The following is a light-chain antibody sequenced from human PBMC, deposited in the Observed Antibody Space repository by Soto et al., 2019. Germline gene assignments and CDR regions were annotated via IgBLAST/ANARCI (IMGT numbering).Light chain of an antibody. Sequence: QSVLTQPPSASGTPGQRVTISCSGSNSNIGSNTVNWYQQLPGTAPKLVIYDNNRRPSGVPDRFSGSKSGTSASLAISGLQSEDEAHYYCATWDDSVKGWMFGGGTKLTVL. CDR3: ATWDDSVKGWM. J-gene: IGLJ3*02. CDR1: NSNIGSNT. CDR2: DNN. V-gene: IGLV1-44*01.